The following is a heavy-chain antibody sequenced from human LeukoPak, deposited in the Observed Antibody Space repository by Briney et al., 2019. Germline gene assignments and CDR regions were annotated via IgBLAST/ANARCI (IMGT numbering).Heavy chain of an antibody. J-gene: IGHJ4*02. D-gene: IGHD6-13*01. CDR1: GFTFSSYW. CDR3: AHISIAAAGGDY. CDR2: INSDGSST. V-gene: IGHV3-74*01. Sequence: GGSLRLSCAASGFTFSSYWMHWVRQAPGKGLVWVSRINSDGSSTSYADSVKGRFTISRDNAKNTLYLQMNSLRAEDTAVYYCAHISIAAAGGDYWGQGTLVTVSS.